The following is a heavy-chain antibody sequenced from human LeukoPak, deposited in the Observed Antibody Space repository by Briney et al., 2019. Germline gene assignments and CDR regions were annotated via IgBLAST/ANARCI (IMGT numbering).Heavy chain of an antibody. CDR3: ARAAYLTGTTFSDY. Sequence: ASVKVSCKASGYTFASYGISWVRQAPGQGLEWMGWISAYNGNTNCAQKLQGRVTMTTDTSTSTAYMELRSLRSDDTAVYYCARAAYLTGTTFSDYWGQGTLVTVSS. J-gene: IGHJ4*02. CDR2: ISAYNGNT. V-gene: IGHV1-18*01. D-gene: IGHD1-7*01. CDR1: GYTFASYG.